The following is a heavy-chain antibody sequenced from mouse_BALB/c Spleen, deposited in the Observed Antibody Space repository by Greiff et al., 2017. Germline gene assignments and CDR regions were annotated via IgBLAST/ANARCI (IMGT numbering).Heavy chain of an antibody. V-gene: IGHV5-12-1*01. CDR1: GFTFSSYA. D-gene: IGHD4-1*01. CDR2: ISSGGGST. CDR3: ARHLTGGVHY. Sequence: EEMLVESGGGLVKPGGSLKLSCAASGFTFSSYAMSWVRQSPEKRLEWVAYISSGGGSTYYPDTVKGRFTISRDNAKNTLYLQMSSLKSEDTAMYYCARHLTGGVHYWGQGTTLTVSS. J-gene: IGHJ2*01.